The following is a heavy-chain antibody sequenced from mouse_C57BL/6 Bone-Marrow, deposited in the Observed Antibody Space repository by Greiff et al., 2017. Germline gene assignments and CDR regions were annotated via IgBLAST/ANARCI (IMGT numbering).Heavy chain of an antibody. CDR2: ISSGGSYT. CDR3: ARQDY. Sequence: EVQLVESGGDLVKPGGSLKLSCAASGFTFSSYGMSWVRQTPDKRLEWVATISSGGSYTYYPDSVKGRFTISRDNAKNTLYLQMSSLKSEDTAMYYCARQDYWGQGTTLTGSS. V-gene: IGHV5-6*01. J-gene: IGHJ2*01. CDR1: GFTFSSYG.